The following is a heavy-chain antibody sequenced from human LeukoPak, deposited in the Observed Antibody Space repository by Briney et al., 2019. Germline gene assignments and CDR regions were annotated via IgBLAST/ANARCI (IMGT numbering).Heavy chain of an antibody. CDR2: IYGGGNI. CDR1: GFTVSSNY. Sequence: AGGSLRLSCAASGFTVSSNYMNWVRQAPGKGLEWVSVIYGGGNIYYADSVKGRFTISRDNSKNTLYLQMNSLRAEDTAVYYCARGAGHNFPYYFGHWGQGTLVNVSS. D-gene: IGHD5-24*01. V-gene: IGHV3-53*01. J-gene: IGHJ4*02. CDR3: ARGAGHNFPYYFGH.